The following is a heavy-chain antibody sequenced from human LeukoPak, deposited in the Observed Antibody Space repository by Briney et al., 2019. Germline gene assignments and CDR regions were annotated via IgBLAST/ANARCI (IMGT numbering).Heavy chain of an antibody. V-gene: IGHV4-39*07. CDR2: IYYSGST. CDR3: ARGEDFWSGYRTYYFDY. D-gene: IGHD3-3*01. J-gene: IGHJ4*02. Sequence: PSETLSLTCTDSGGSISSSSYYWGWIRQPPGKGLEWIGSIYYSGSTYYNPSLKSRVTISVDTSKNQFSLKLSSVTAADTAVYCCARGEDFWSGYRTYYFDYWGQGTLVTVSS. CDR1: GGSISSSSYY.